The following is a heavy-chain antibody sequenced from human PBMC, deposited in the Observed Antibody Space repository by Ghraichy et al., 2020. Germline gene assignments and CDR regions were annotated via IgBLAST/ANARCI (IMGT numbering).Heavy chain of an antibody. V-gene: IGHV4-59*01. CDR3: ARVACGGGSCYTGGFYFGMDV. D-gene: IGHD2-15*01. CDR1: AGSISSYY. CDR2: IFYSGTT. J-gene: IGHJ6*02. Sequence: SQTLSLTCTVSAGSISSYYWSWIRQSPGKGLEWIGYIFYSGTTTYNPSLKSRVTMSVDTSTNQLSLTLTSVTAADTAVYYCARVACGGGSCYTGGFYFGMDVWGQGTTVTVSS.